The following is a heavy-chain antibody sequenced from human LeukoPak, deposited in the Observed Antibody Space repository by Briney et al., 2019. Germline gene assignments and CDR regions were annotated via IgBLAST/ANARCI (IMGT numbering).Heavy chain of an antibody. J-gene: IGHJ4*02. CDR1: GFTFSSYE. CDR3: ARALRGYYDFWSGYYGTDY. CDR2: ISSSGSTI. V-gene: IGHV3-48*03. Sequence: GGSLRLSCAASGFTFSSYEMNWVRQAPGKGLEWVSYISSSGSTIYYAASVKGRFTISRDNAKNSLYLQMNSLRAEDTAVYYCARALRGYYDFWSGYYGTDYWGQGTLVTVSS. D-gene: IGHD3-3*01.